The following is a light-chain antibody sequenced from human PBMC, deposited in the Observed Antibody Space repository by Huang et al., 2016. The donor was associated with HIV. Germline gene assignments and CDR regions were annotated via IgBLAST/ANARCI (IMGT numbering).Light chain of an antibody. V-gene: IGKV3-11*01. J-gene: IGKJ5*01. CDR3: QQRSNWPPIT. CDR2: DAA. CDR1: QSVSSY. Sequence: EIVLPQSPATLSLSPGERATLSCRASQSVSSYLAWYPQNPGQAPRLLIYDAANRATGIPARCSGSGSGTDFTLTISSLEPEDFAVYYCQQRSNWPPITFGQGTRLEIK.